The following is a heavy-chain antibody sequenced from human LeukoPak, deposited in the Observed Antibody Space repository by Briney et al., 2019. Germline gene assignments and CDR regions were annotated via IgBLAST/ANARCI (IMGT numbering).Heavy chain of an antibody. CDR2: IIPIYGSA. D-gene: IGHD2/OR15-2a*01. V-gene: IGHV1-69*01. CDR3: AGFFYDESHDAFDL. Sequence: ASVKVSCKASGGGFTFTSHAITWVRQAPGQGLEWMAGIIPIYGSASYAQKFQGRVTVTSDESTRTVYMELSSLRSEDTALYYCAGFFYDESHDAFDLWGQGTMVTVSS. CDR1: GGGFTFTSHA. J-gene: IGHJ3*01.